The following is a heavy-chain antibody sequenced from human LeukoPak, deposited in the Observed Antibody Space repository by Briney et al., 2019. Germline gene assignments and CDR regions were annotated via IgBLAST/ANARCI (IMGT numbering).Heavy chain of an antibody. J-gene: IGHJ4*02. D-gene: IGHD1-7*01. CDR3: ARDLTGTTAGLGY. CDR2: FYTGGST. V-gene: IGHV3-53*01. Sequence: GGSLRLSCAASGFSVTSNYMSWVRQAPGKGLEWVSVFYTGGSTYYADSVKGRFTISRDNSKNTVYLQMNSLRAEDTAVYYCARDLTGTTAGLGYWGQGTLVTVSS. CDR1: GFSVTSNY.